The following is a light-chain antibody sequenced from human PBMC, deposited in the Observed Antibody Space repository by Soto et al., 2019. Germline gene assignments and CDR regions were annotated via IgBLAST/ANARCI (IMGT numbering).Light chain of an antibody. Sequence: QSVLTRSPSASGSPGQSITISCTGTSSDVGAYDYVSWYQQHPGKAPKLMIYEINKRPSGVPDRFSGSKSGNTASLTVSGLQAEDEADYYCSSFAGSNNFPYVFGTGTKVTVL. CDR3: SSFAGSNNFPYV. V-gene: IGLV2-8*01. CDR2: EIN. CDR1: SSDVGAYDY. J-gene: IGLJ1*01.